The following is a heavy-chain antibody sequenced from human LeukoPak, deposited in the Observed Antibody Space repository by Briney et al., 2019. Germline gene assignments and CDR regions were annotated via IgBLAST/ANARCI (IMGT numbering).Heavy chain of an antibody. CDR3: ARDRGLDAFDI. CDR2: IWYDGSNK. Sequence: QPGGSLRLSCAASGFTFSSYGMHWVRQAPGKGLEWVAVIWYDGSNKYYADSVKGRFTISRDNSKNTLYLQMNSLRAEDTAVYYCARDRGLDAFDIWGQGTMVTVSS. V-gene: IGHV3-33*01. CDR1: GFTFSSYG. J-gene: IGHJ3*02. D-gene: IGHD3-10*01.